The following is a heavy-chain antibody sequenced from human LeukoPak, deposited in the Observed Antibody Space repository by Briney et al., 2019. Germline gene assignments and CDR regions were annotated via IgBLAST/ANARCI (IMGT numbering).Heavy chain of an antibody. D-gene: IGHD4-17*01. CDR3: AKRPSDYGDYVTYFDY. CDR2: ISDGGRNK. V-gene: IGHV3-30*18. CDR1: GFSFINYG. J-gene: IGHJ4*02. Sequence: GGSLRLSCAASGFSFINYGMHWVRQAPGKGLEWVGVISDGGRNKKYADSVKGRFTISRDNSKDTLYLQMNSLRDEDTAVYYCAKRPSDYGDYVTYFDYWGQGTLVTVSS.